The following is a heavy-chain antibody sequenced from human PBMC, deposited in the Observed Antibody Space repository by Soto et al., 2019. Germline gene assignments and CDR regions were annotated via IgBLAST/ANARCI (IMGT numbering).Heavy chain of an antibody. CDR2: IYHSGST. V-gene: IGHV4-30-2*01. J-gene: IGHJ6*02. CDR1: GGSISSGGYS. D-gene: IGHD3-3*01. CDR3: ARVGHYDFWSGGEYGMDV. Sequence: QLQLQESGSGLVKPSQTLSLTCAVSGGSISSGGYSWSWIRQPPGKGLEWIGYIYHSGSTYYNPSLKSRVTIAVDRSKNQFSLKLSSVTAADTAVYYCARVGHYDFWSGGEYGMDVWGQGTTVTVSS.